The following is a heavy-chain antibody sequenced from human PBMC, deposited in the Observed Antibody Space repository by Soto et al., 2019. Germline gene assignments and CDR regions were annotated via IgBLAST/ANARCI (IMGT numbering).Heavy chain of an antibody. D-gene: IGHD3-10*01. Sequence: PGGSLRLSCAASGFSFSTSWMAWVRQAPGKGLEWVADIKQDGSEKNYVDSVKGRVTISRDNAKSSLYLQMNSLRAEDTAVYYCARHPYYGAIDYWGLGTLVTVSS. CDR1: GFSFSTSW. J-gene: IGHJ4*02. CDR2: IKQDGSEK. V-gene: IGHV3-7*01. CDR3: ARHPYYGAIDY.